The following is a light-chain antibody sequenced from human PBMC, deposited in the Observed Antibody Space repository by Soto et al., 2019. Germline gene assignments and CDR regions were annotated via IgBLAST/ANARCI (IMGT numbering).Light chain of an antibody. CDR3: SSYAGSYHWV. CDR2: DVS. J-gene: IGLJ3*02. Sequence: QSALTQPPSAPGSPGQSVTISCTGTSSDVGGYKYVSWYQQHPGKAPKLLIYDVSKRPSGVPDRFSGSKSGNTASLTVSGLQSADEADYYCSSYAGSYHWVFGGGTKVTVL. CDR1: SSDVGGYKY. V-gene: IGLV2-8*01.